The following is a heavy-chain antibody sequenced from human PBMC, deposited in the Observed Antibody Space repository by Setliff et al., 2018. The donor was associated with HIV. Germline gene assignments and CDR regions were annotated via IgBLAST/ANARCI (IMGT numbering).Heavy chain of an antibody. V-gene: IGHV3-21*01. CDR2: ISRTSSYI. D-gene: IGHD2-15*01. J-gene: IGHJ6*02. Sequence: GGSLRLSCAASGFTFSNYMMNWVRQAPGKGLEWVSSISRTSSYIYYTDSVKGRFTISRDNAKNSLYLQMNSLRAEDTAVYYCARVGVGAAYYYGMDVWGQGTTVTVS. CDR3: ARVGVGAAYYYGMDV. CDR1: GFTFSNYM.